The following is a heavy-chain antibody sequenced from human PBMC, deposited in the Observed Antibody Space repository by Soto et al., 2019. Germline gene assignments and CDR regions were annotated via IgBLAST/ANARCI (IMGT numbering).Heavy chain of an antibody. V-gene: IGHV1-2*04. CDR1: GYTFTGYY. J-gene: IGHJ4*02. Sequence: QVQLVQSGAEVKKPGASVKVSCKASGYTFTGYYMHWVRQAPGQGLEWMGWINPNSGGTNYAQKFQGWVTMTRDTSFSTDYMELSRLRSDDTAVYYCARGPRITMVRGVIIRAGHFDYWGQGTLVTVSS. CDR2: INPNSGGT. CDR3: ARGPRITMVRGVIIRAGHFDY. D-gene: IGHD3-10*01.